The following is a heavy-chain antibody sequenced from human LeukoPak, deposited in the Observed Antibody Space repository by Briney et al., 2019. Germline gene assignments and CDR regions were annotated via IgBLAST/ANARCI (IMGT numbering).Heavy chain of an antibody. Sequence: PSETLSLTCTVSGGSISSYYWSWIRQPAGKGLEWIGRIYTSGSTNYNPSLKSRVTMSVDTSKNQFSLKLSSVTAADTAVYYCARIRYSSSQVYYFDYWGQGTLVTVSS. CDR1: GGSISSYY. V-gene: IGHV4-4*07. CDR2: IYTSGST. D-gene: IGHD6-13*01. J-gene: IGHJ4*02. CDR3: ARIRYSSSQVYYFDY.